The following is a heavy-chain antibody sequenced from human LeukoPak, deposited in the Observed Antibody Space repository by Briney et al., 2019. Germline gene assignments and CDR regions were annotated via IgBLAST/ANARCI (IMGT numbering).Heavy chain of an antibody. J-gene: IGHJ5*02. Sequence: GASVKVSCKASGGTFSSYAISWVRQAPGQGLEWMGRIIPILGIANYAQKFQGRVTITADKSTSTAYMELSSLRSEDTAVYYCARDRCSGGSCYKPGYNWFDPWGQGTLVTVSS. CDR2: IIPILGIA. D-gene: IGHD2-15*01. CDR3: ARDRCSGGSCYKPGYNWFDP. V-gene: IGHV1-69*04. CDR1: GGTFSSYA.